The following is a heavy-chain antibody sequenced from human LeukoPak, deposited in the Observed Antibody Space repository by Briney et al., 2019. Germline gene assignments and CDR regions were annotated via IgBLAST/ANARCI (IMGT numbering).Heavy chain of an antibody. J-gene: IGHJ3*02. V-gene: IGHV3-21*04. CDR2: ISSSSSYI. CDR1: GFTFSSYS. D-gene: IGHD3-22*01. Sequence: GGSLRLSCAASGFTFSSYSMNWVRQAPGKGLEWVSSISSSSSYIYYADSVKGRFTISRDNAKNSLYLQMNSLRSEDTAVYYCARDLRPIPYYYDSSGILYDAFDIWGQGTMVTVSS. CDR3: ARDLRPIPYYYDSSGILYDAFDI.